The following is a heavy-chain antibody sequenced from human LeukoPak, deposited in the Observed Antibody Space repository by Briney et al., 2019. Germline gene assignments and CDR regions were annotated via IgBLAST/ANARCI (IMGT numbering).Heavy chain of an antibody. CDR1: GDSISSSSYY. Sequence: SETLSLTCTVSGDSISSSSYYWGWIRQPPGKGLEWIGSIYYSGSTYFNPSLKSRVTISVDTSRNQFSLKLSSVTAADTAVYYCARGYGDYVPWFDYWGQGTLVTVSS. J-gene: IGHJ4*02. CDR2: IYYSGST. CDR3: ARGYGDYVPWFDY. V-gene: IGHV4-39*07. D-gene: IGHD4-17*01.